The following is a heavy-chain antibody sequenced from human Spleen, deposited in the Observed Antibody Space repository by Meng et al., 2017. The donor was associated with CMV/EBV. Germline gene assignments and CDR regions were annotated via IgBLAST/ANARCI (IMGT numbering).Heavy chain of an antibody. CDR2: MNPLGGST. J-gene: IGHJ4*02. CDR3: ARDSNDCWSGPRDY. D-gene: IGHD3-3*01. V-gene: IGHV1-46*01. Sequence: SGYGFATCYIPWGRQAPGQGREWMGMMNPLGGSTNDAYNIKGKVTMTRDTSTSRVFMELSSLRFEDTAIFYCARDSNDCWSGPRDYWGQGTLVTVSS. CDR1: GYGFATCY.